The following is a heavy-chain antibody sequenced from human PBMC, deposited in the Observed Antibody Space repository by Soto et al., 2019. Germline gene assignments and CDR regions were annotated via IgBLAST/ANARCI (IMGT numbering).Heavy chain of an antibody. CDR1: GGSISSSSYY. V-gene: IGHV4-39*01. D-gene: IGHD3-3*01. CDR3: ARHEGSGYYSYTHFDY. Sequence: SETLSLTCTVSGGSISSSSYYWGWIRQPPGKGLEWIGSIYYSGSTYYNPSLKSRVTISVDTSKNQFSLKLSSVTAADTAVYYCARHEGSGYYSYTHFDYWGQGTLVTVSS. CDR2: IYYSGST. J-gene: IGHJ4*02.